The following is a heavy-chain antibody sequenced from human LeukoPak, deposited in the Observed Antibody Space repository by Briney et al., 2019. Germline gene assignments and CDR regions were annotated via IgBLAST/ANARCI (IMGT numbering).Heavy chain of an antibody. Sequence: GGSLRLSCAASGFTFSSSTMTWVRQAPGQGLDWVSSITSTGGGSTYYADSVKGRFTISRDNSKNTLDLQMNSLRAEDTAVYYGAITGVRDFDSWGQGTLVTVSS. CDR1: GFTFSSST. J-gene: IGHJ4*02. D-gene: IGHD4-11*01. CDR3: AITGVRDFDS. V-gene: IGHV3-23*01. CDR2: ITSTGGGST.